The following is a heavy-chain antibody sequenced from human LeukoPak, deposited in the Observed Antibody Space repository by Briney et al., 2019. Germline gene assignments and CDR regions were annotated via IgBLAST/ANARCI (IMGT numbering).Heavy chain of an antibody. D-gene: IGHD6-6*01. J-gene: IGHJ4*02. CDR3: ARLSSSHLVDY. V-gene: IGHV4-31*03. CDR1: GGSIRSGGYY. CDR2: IYYTGST. Sequence: SETLSLTCTVSGGSIRSGGYYWSWIRQHPGKGLEWIGYIYYTGSTYYNPSLMSRVTISVDTSKNQFSLKLSSVTAADTALYYCARLSSSHLVDYWGQGTLVTVSS.